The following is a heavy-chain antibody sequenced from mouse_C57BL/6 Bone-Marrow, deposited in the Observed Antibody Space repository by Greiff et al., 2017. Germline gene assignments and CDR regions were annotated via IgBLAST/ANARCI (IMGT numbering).Heavy chain of an antibody. CDR3: ARPGLRRGWYFDG. CDR1: GFTFSDYG. D-gene: IGHD2-4*01. Sequence: VHLVESGGGLVKPGGSLKLSCAASGFTFSDYGMHWVRPAPAKGLEWVAYISSGSSTIYYADTVKGRFTISRDKAKHTLFLQMTSLRSEDTAMYYCARPGLRRGWYFDGWGTGTTVTVSS. J-gene: IGHJ1*03. CDR2: ISSGSSTI. V-gene: IGHV5-17*01.